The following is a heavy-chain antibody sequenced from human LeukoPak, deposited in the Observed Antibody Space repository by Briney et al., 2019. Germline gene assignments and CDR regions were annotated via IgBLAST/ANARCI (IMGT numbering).Heavy chain of an antibody. D-gene: IGHD3-10*01. CDR1: GFTFSSYG. J-gene: IGHJ4*02. Sequence: GGSLRLSCAASGFTFSSYGMHWVRQAPDKGLEWVAFIQYDGSNKDYADSVKGRFTISRDNSKNTLYLQMNSLRAEDTAVYYCAKDSSVNSGSYSGPDYWGQGTLVTVSS. CDR3: AKDSSVNSGSYSGPDY. V-gene: IGHV3-30*02. CDR2: IQYDGSNK.